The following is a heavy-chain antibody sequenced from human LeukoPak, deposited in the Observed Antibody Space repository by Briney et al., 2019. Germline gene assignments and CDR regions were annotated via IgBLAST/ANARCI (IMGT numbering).Heavy chain of an antibody. CDR3: AGDRAGPYYMDV. V-gene: IGHV1-18*01. J-gene: IGHJ6*03. CDR2: ISAYNGNT. CDR1: GYTFTSYG. Sequence: ASVKVSCKASGYTFTSYGISWVRQAPGQGLEWMGWISAYNGNTNYAQKLQGRVTMTTDTSTSTAYMELRSLSSDDTAVYYCAGDRAGPYYMDVWGKGTTVTVSS.